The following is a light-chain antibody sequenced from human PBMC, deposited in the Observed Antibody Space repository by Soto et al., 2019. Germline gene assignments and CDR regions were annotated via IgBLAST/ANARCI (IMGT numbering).Light chain of an antibody. CDR3: QQYSNRPPLT. CDR1: QSVNNN. CDR2: GAS. J-gene: IGKJ4*01. Sequence: VMTQSPATLSVSPGERATLSCRASQSVNNNLAWYQHKPGQAPRLLLYGASTRAAGVPARFSGSGSGTEFTLTISSLQSEDFVVYYCQQYSNRPPLTFGGGTKVEIK. V-gene: IGKV3-15*01.